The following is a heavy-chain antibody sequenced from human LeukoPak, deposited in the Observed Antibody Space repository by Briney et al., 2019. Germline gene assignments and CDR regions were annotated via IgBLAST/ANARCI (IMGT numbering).Heavy chain of an antibody. CDR1: GFTFSSYA. Sequence: GGSLRLSCAASGFTFSSYAMSWVRQAPGKGLEWVSAISGSGGSTYYADSVKGRFTISRDNSKNTLYLQMNSLRAEDTALYYCAKDIGAVWQQQLVVSYYYYGMDVWGQGTTVTVSS. J-gene: IGHJ6*02. CDR2: ISGSGGST. D-gene: IGHD6-13*01. V-gene: IGHV3-23*01. CDR3: AKDIGAVWQQQLVVSYYYYGMDV.